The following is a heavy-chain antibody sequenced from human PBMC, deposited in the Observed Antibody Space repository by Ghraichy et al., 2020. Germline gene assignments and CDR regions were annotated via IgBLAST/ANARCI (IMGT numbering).Heavy chain of an antibody. CDR3: AREIVATTGPGDTDYYYGMDV. J-gene: IGHJ6*02. D-gene: IGHD5-12*01. CDR1: GFTFSSYG. CDR2: IWYDGSNK. V-gene: IGHV3-33*08. Sequence: GESLNISCAASGFTFSSYGMHWVRQAPGKGLEWVAVIWYDGSNKYYADSVKGRFTISRDNSKNTLYLQMNSLRAEDTAVYYCAREIVATTGPGDTDYYYGMDVWGQGTTVTVSS.